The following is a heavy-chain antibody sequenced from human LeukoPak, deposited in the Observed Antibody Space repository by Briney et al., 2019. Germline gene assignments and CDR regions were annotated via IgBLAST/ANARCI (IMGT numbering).Heavy chain of an antibody. CDR3: ARANALYCSSTGCLFDY. D-gene: IGHD2-2*01. Sequence: ASVKVSCKASGYTFTGYYMHWVRQAPGQGLEWMAWINPNSGGTYYAQNFHDRITTTRDTSISTAYMELSRLRSDDTAIYYCARANALYCSSTGCLFDYWGQGTLVTVSS. CDR2: INPNSGGT. V-gene: IGHV1-2*02. J-gene: IGHJ4*02. CDR1: GYTFTGYY.